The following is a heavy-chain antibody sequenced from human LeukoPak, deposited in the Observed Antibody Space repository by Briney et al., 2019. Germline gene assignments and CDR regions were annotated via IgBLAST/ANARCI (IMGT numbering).Heavy chain of an antibody. D-gene: IGHD6-6*01. CDR2: ISGSGGRT. CDR1: GFTFSSYA. J-gene: IGHJ4*02. Sequence: GGSLRLSCAASGFTFSSYAMSWVRQAPGKGLEWVSAISGSGGRTYYADSVKGRFTISRDNSKNTLYLQMNSLRAEDTAVYYCAKDPRYSSSSLLDYWGQGTLVTVSS. V-gene: IGHV3-23*01. CDR3: AKDPRYSSSSLLDY.